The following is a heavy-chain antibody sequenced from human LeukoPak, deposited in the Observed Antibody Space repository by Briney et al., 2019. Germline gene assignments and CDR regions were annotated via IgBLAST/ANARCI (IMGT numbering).Heavy chain of an antibody. CDR2: ISSSRNYI. CDR1: GFTFSTYT. D-gene: IGHD3-3*01. Sequence: GGSLRLSCAASGFTFSTYTMNWVRQAPGKGLEWVSSISSSRNYIYYADSVKGRFTVSRDNTKNSLFLQMDSLRAEDTAVYYCATTFGVFWSGYPVDYWGQGTLVTVSS. V-gene: IGHV3-21*01. J-gene: IGHJ4*02. CDR3: ATTFGVFWSGYPVDY.